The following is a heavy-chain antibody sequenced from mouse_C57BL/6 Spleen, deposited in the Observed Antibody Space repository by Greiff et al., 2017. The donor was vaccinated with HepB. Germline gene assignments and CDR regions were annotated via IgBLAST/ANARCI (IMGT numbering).Heavy chain of an antibody. D-gene: IGHD2-2*01. V-gene: IGHV6-3*01. J-gene: IGHJ4*01. CDR1: GFTFSNYW. CDR2: IRLKSDNYAT. Sequence: EVKVEESGGGLVQPGGSMKLSCVASGFTFSNYWMNWVRQSPEKGLEWVAQIRLKSDNYATHYAESVKGRFTISRDDSKSSVYLQMNNLRAEDTGIYYCTLIWLRRDYYAMDYWGQGTSVTVSS. CDR3: TLIWLRRDYYAMDY.